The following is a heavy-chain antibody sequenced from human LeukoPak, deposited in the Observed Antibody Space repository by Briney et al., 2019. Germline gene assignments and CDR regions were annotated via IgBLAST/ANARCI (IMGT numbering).Heavy chain of an antibody. CDR3: ATGSLWLPYPRYYFDY. CDR1: GGSISSGDYY. D-gene: IGHD3-22*01. Sequence: SQTLSLTCTVSGGSISSGDYYWSWIRQHPGKGLEWIGYIYYSGTTYYNPSLKSRLTISLDTSKNHFSLKLSSVTAADTAVYYCATGSLWLPYPRYYFDYWGQGTLVTVSS. CDR2: IYYSGTT. J-gene: IGHJ4*02. V-gene: IGHV4-31*03.